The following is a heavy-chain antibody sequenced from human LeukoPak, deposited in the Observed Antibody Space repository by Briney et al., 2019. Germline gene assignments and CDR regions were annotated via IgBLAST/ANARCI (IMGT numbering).Heavy chain of an antibody. Sequence: PGGSLRLSCAASGFTFSSYWMHWVRQAPGKGPVWVSRINSDGSSTSYADSVKGRFTISRDNAKNTLYLQMNSLRAEDTAVYYCARDRGSGRRNYYFDYWGQGTLVTVSS. D-gene: IGHD3-10*01. CDR3: ARDRGSGRRNYYFDY. V-gene: IGHV3-74*01. CDR1: GFTFSSYW. J-gene: IGHJ4*02. CDR2: INSDGSST.